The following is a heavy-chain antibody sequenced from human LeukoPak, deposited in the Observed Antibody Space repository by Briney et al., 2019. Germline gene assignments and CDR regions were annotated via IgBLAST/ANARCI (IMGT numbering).Heavy chain of an antibody. Sequence: GGSLRLSCATSGFSFSSYAMSWVRQAPGKGLEWVGRIKSKTDGGTTDYAAPVKGRFTISRDDSKNTLYLQMNSLRAEDTAVYYCARGGSYLSAFDIWGQGTMVTVSS. CDR2: IKSKTDGGTT. CDR3: ARGGSYLSAFDI. V-gene: IGHV3-15*01. D-gene: IGHD1-26*01. J-gene: IGHJ3*02. CDR1: GFSFSSYA.